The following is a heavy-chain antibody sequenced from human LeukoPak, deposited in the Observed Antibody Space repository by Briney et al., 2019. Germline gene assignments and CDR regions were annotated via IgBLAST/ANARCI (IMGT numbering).Heavy chain of an antibody. CDR2: ISYDGSNK. D-gene: IGHD6-19*01. V-gene: IGHV3-30-3*01. CDR3: AREWLKAGTFDY. J-gene: IGHJ4*02. CDR1: GFTFSSYA. Sequence: GGSLRLSCAASGFTFSSYAMHWVRQVPGKGLEWVAVISYDGSNKYYADSVKGRFTISRDNSKNTLYLQMNSPRAEDTAVYYCAREWLKAGTFDYWGQGTXVTVXS.